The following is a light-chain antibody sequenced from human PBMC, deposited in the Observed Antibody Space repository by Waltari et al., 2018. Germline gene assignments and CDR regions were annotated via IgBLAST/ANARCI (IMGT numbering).Light chain of an antibody. CDR3: QQYYSSPLT. J-gene: IGKJ5*01. V-gene: IGKV4-1*01. CDR1: QSVLYSSNNKNY. Sequence: DIVMTQSPDSLAVSLGERATINCKSSQSVLYSSNNKNYLAWFQQKPGQPPKLLISWASTRESGVPDRFSGSGSGTDFTRTISSLQAEDVAVYYCQQYYSSPLTFGQGTRLEIK. CDR2: WAS.